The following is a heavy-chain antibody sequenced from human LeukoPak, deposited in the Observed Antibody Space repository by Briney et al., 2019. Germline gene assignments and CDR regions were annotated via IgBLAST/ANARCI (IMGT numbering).Heavy chain of an antibody. CDR3: ARGDGPTVTADYFQN. D-gene: IGHD4-17*01. CDR1: GFTFSSYS. CDR2: ISSSSSYI. Sequence: GGSLRLSCAASGFTFSSYSMNWVRQAPGKGLEWVSSISSSSSYIYYADSVKGRFNISRDNAKNSLFLQMNSLRDEDTAFYYCARGDGPTVTADYFQNWAQGTLVTVS. V-gene: IGHV3-21*04. J-gene: IGHJ1*01.